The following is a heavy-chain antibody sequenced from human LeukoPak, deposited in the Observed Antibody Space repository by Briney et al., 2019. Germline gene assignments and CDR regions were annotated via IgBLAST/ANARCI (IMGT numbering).Heavy chain of an antibody. Sequence: GGSLRLSCAASGFTFSDYYMSWIRQAPGKGLEWVSYISSSGSTIYYADSVKGRFTISRDNAKNSPYLQMNSLRAEDTAVYYCARIIAAHYYMDVWGKGTTVTVSS. D-gene: IGHD6-6*01. CDR3: ARIIAAHYYMDV. CDR2: ISSSGSTI. V-gene: IGHV3-11*01. J-gene: IGHJ6*03. CDR1: GFTFSDYY.